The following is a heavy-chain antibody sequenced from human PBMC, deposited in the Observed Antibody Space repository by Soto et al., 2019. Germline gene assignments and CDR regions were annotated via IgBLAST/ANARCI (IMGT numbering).Heavy chain of an antibody. J-gene: IGHJ4*02. D-gene: IGHD2-15*01. CDR2: ISGRGGTT. V-gene: IGHV3-23*01. CDR1: GFTFSSDA. Sequence: EVQLLESGGGLVQPGGSLRLSCAASGFTFSSDAMSWIRQSPGKGLEWVSAISGRGGTTYYADSVKGRFTISRDNSKNTLYLQMSSLRGEHTAVYYCAKDPGSIYCSGGSCYYFDYWGQGTLVTVSS. CDR3: AKDPGSIYCSGGSCYYFDY.